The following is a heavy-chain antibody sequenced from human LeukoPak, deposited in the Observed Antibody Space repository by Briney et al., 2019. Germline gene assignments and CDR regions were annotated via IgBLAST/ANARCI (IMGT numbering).Heavy chain of an antibody. CDR3: ARSGRGGLAHYYYYMDV. D-gene: IGHD3-10*01. J-gene: IGHJ6*03. CDR1: GYTFTGYY. CDR2: INPNGGGT. V-gene: IGHV1-2*02. Sequence: GASVKVSCKASGYTFTGYYIHWVRQAPGQGLEWMGWINPNGGGTNYAQKFQGRVTMTRDTSISTAYMELSRLRSDDTAVYYCARSGRGGLAHYYYYMDVWGKGTTVTVSS.